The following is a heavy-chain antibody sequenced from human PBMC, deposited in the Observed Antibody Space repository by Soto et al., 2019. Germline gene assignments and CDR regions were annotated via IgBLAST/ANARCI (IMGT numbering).Heavy chain of an antibody. CDR3: AKVKVILTGYYPNNWFDP. D-gene: IGHD3-9*01. CDR2: ISYDGSNK. J-gene: IGHJ5*02. CDR1: GFTFSSYG. V-gene: IGHV3-30*18. Sequence: QVQLVESGGGVVQPGRSLRLSCAASGFTFSSYGMHWVRQAPGKGLEWVAVISYDGSNKYYADSVKGRFTISRDNSKNTLYLQMNSLRAEDTAVYYCAKVKVILTGYYPNNWFDPWGQGTLVTVSS.